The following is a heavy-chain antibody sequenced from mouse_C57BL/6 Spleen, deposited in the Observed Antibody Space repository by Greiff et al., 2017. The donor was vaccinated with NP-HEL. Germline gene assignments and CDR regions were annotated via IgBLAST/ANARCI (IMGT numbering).Heavy chain of an antibody. CDR2: IDPSDSYT. Sequence: QVQLQQPGAELVKPGASVKLSCKASGYTFTSYWMQWVKQRPGQGLEWIGEIDPSDSYTNYNQKFKGKATLTVDTSSSTAYMQLSSLTSADSAVYYWAHYYGFRFAYWGQGTLVTVSA. V-gene: IGHV1-50*01. CDR1: GYTFTSYW. D-gene: IGHD1-1*01. CDR3: AHYYGFRFAY. J-gene: IGHJ3*01.